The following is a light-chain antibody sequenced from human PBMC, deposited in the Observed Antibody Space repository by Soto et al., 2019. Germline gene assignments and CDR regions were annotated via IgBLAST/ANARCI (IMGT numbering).Light chain of an antibody. CDR3: QQSYTTPWT. Sequence: DIQMTQSPSSLSASVGYRFTITCRASQRISSYLNWYQQKPGKAPKLLIYTASSLQSGVPSRFSGSGSGTDFTLTISSLQPEDFESYYCQQSYTTPWTFGQGTKVDIK. J-gene: IGKJ1*01. V-gene: IGKV1-39*01. CDR2: TAS. CDR1: QRISSY.